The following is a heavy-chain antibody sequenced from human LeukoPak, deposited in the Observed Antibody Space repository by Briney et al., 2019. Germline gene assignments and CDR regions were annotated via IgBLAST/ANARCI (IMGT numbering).Heavy chain of an antibody. V-gene: IGHV4-39*01. D-gene: IGHD4-23*01. CDR1: GGSLSSSSYY. CDR2: IYYSGST. CDR3: ARLGKGRDAFDI. Sequence: SETLSLTCTVSGGSLSSSSYYWGWIRQPPGKGLEWLGSIYYSGSTYYNPSLKSRATISVDTSKNQFALKLSSVTAADTAVYYCARLGKGRDAFDIWGQGTMVTVSS. J-gene: IGHJ3*02.